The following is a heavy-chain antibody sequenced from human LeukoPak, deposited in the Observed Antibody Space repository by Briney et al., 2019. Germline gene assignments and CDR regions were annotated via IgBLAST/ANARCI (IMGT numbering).Heavy chain of an antibody. J-gene: IGHJ4*02. D-gene: IGHD6-13*01. CDR2: IYGSGTT. Sequence: SETLSLTCTVSGVSISGYFWNWIRQPAGGRLEYIGRIYGSGTTTYNPSLKSRVVMSFDTSKNQFSLKLTSVTAADTAVYYCARGAGISSNWYFDYWGQGTLVTASS. V-gene: IGHV4-4*07. CDR1: GVSISGYF. CDR3: ARGAGISSNWYFDY.